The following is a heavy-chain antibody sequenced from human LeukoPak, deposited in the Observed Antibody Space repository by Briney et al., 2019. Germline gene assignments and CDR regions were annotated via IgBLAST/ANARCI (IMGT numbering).Heavy chain of an antibody. D-gene: IGHD3-22*01. J-gene: IGHJ4*02. CDR3: ARGTYYYDSSGYFDY. Sequence: SETLSLTCTVSGDSISSYYWSWIRQPAGKGLEWIGRIYTSGSTNYNPSLKSRVTISVDTSKNQFSLKLSSVTAADTAVYYCARGTYYYDSSGYFDYWGQGTLVTVSS. V-gene: IGHV4-4*07. CDR1: GDSISSYY. CDR2: IYTSGST.